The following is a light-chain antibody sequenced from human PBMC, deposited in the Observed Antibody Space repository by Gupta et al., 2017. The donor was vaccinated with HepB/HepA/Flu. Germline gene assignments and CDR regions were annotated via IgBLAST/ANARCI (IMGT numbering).Light chain of an antibody. CDR2: DVS. V-gene: IGLV2-14*03. J-gene: IGLJ3*02. CDR3: SSYTPSFTLL. CDR1: SSDVGGYNS. Sequence: QSALTQPASVSGSPGQSITLSCPGTSSDVGGYNSVSWYQQHPGKAPKLIIYDVSNRPSGVSDRFSGSQSDNTASLTISGLQAEDEADYFCSSYTPSFTLLFGGGTKLTVL.